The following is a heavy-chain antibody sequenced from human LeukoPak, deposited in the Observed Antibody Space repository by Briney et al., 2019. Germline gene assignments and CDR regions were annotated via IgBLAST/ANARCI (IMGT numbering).Heavy chain of an antibody. CDR1: GGSFSGYY. CDR3: ARRLTQYHCFDP. CDR2: INHSGST. V-gene: IGHV4-34*01. D-gene: IGHD2-2*01. Sequence: KTSETLSLTCAVYGGSFSGYYWSWIRQPPGKGLEWIGEINHSGSTNYNPSLKSRVTISVDTSKNQFSLKLSSVTAAATAVYSCARRLTQYHCFDPWGQGILVTVSS. J-gene: IGHJ5*02.